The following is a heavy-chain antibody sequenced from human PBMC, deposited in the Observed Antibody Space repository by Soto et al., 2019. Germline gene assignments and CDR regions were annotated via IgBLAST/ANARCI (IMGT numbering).Heavy chain of an antibody. CDR2: IYPGYSHT. Sequence: GESLQLSWKGSGNSFASDWIGWVRQMSGKGLEWLGVIYPGYSHTTYSPSFQGQVTISADKSISTAYLQWSSLKASDTAMYYCARHSGYYGSFSYYIAPDIYYYYYGMDVWGQGTTVTVSS. CDR1: GNSFASDW. J-gene: IGHJ6*02. V-gene: IGHV5-51*01. CDR3: ARHSGYYGSFSYYIAPDIYYYYYGMDV. D-gene: IGHD3-10*01.